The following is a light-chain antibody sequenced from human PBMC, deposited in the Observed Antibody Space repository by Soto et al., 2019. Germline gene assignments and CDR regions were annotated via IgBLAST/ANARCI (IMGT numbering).Light chain of an antibody. CDR1: QSLVNSEGNTY. CDR2: EIS. Sequence: DIVMTQTPLSSPVTLGQAASISCRSSQSLVNSEGNTYLSWLQQRPGQPPRLLIYEISNRFSGVPDMFSGSGAGTDFTLKSSRVEAEDVGVYCCMQAAQLCSFGQGTKLEI. CDR3: MQAAQLCS. V-gene: IGKV2-24*01. J-gene: IGKJ2*04.